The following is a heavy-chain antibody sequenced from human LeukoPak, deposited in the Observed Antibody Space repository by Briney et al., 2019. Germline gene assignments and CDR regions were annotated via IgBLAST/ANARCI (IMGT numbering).Heavy chain of an antibody. J-gene: IGHJ5*02. CDR2: IHYSGST. D-gene: IGHD1-1*01. Sequence: SETLSLTCTVSGGSISTHYWSWIRQPPGKGLEWIGYIHYSGSTKYNPSLKSRVTISVDTSKTQFSLKLSSVTAADTAVYYCAREGTAGTNLNWFDPWGQGTLVTVSS. V-gene: IGHV4-59*11. CDR3: AREGTAGTNLNWFDP. CDR1: GGSISTHY.